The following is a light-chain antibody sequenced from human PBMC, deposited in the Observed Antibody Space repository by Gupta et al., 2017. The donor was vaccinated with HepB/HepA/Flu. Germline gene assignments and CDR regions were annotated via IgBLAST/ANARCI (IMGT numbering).Light chain of an antibody. CDR1: QSLSSN. CDR3: QQYHFWPPIT. V-gene: IGKV3-15*01. CDR2: GAS. Sequence: EIVMTQSPATLSVSLGDRVTLFCRASQSLSSNLAWYQKKPGQAHRLLIYGASTRATGIPDRFSGSGSGTEFTLTISSLQSEDFAVYYCQQYHFWPPITFGQGTRLDLK. J-gene: IGKJ5*01.